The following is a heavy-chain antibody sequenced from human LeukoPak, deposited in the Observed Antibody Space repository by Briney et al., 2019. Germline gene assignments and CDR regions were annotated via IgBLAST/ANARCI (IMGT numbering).Heavy chain of an antibody. D-gene: IGHD5-18*01. Sequence: EASVKVSCKASGYTFTSYYMHWVRQDPGQGLEWMGIINPSGGSTSYAQKFQGRVTMTRDTSTSTVYMELSSLKPEDTAVYYCARDTALVTAPVYYGMDVWGQGTTVTVSS. CDR3: ARDTALVTAPVYYGMDV. CDR1: GYTFTSYY. V-gene: IGHV1-46*01. J-gene: IGHJ6*02. CDR2: INPSGGST.